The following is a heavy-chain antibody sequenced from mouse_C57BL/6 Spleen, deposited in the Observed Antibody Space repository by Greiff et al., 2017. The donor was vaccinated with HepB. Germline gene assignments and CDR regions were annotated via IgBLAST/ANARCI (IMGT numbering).Heavy chain of an antibody. D-gene: IGHD1-1*01. V-gene: IGHV1-12*01. Sequence: QVQLKESGAELVRPGASVKMSCKASGYTFTSYNMHWVKQTPRQGLEWIGAIYPGNGDTSYNQKLKGKATLTVDKSSSTAYMQLSSLTSEDSAVYFCARGDYGSSYAMDYWGQGTSVTVSS. J-gene: IGHJ4*01. CDR2: IYPGNGDT. CDR1: GYTFTSYN. CDR3: ARGDYGSSYAMDY.